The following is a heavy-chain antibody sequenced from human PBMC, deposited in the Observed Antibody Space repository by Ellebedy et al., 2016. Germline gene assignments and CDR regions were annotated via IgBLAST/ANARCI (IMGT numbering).Heavy chain of an antibody. CDR3: ARNDLDFWSAHPSGWFGP. V-gene: IGHV1-2*02. D-gene: IGHD3-3*01. J-gene: IGHJ5*02. Sequence: DSVKVSCKASGGTFSSYAISWVRQAPGQGLEWMGGINPNNGGTNYAQKFQGRVTMTTDTSISTAYMELRRLRSDDTAVYYCARNDLDFWSAHPSGWFGPWGQGSLVTVSS. CDR1: GGTFSSYA. CDR2: INPNNGGT.